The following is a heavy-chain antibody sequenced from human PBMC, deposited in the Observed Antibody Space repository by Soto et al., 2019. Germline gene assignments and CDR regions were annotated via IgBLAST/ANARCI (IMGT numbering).Heavy chain of an antibody. CDR1: GGSINTFY. CDR2: IFSSGST. J-gene: IGHJ4*02. Sequence: SETLSLTCTVSGGSINTFYWSWVRQPAGKGLEWIGRIFSSGSTSFTPSLESRVAMSVDTSKNHFSLNLSSVTAADMAIYYCAREGSYSAYNFAHGIQLWSFDFWGQGALVTVSS. D-gene: IGHD5-12*01. V-gene: IGHV4-4*07. CDR3: AREGSYSAYNFAHGIQLWSFDF.